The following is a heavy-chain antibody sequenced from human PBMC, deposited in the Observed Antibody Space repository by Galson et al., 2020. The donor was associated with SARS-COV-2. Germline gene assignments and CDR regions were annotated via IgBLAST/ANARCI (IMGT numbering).Heavy chain of an antibody. CDR1: GYTFTSYG. CDR2: ISAYNGNT. D-gene: IGHD6-6*01. CDR3: ARFPIAARLAYYCYMGV. V-gene: IGHV1-18*01. Sequence: ASVKVSCKASGYTFTSYGISWVRQAPGQGLEWMGWISAYNGNTNYAQKLQGRVTMTTDTSTSTAYMELRSLRSDDTAVYYCARFPIAARLAYYCYMGVGGKGTTVTVSS. J-gene: IGHJ6*03.